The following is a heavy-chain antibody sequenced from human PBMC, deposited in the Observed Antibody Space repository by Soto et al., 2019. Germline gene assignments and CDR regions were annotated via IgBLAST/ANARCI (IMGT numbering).Heavy chain of an antibody. D-gene: IGHD2-2*01. V-gene: IGHV1-2*02. Sequence: ASVEVSCRASGYTFTGYYMHWVRQAPGQGLEWMGWINPNSGGTNYAQKFQGRVTMTRDASISTAYMELSRLRSDDTAVYYCAGGQTGYCSSTSCYYYYYGMDVWGQGTTVTVSS. CDR3: AGGQTGYCSSTSCYYYYYGMDV. CDR1: GYTFTGYY. J-gene: IGHJ6*02. CDR2: INPNSGGT.